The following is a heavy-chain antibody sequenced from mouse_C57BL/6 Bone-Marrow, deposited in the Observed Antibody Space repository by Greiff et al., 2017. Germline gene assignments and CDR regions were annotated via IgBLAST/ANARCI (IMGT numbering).Heavy chain of an antibody. J-gene: IGHJ3*01. CDR2: IYPRDGST. V-gene: IGHV1-78*01. CDR1: GYTFTDHS. Sequence: QVQLQQSDAELVKPGASVKISCKVSGYTFTDHSIHWMKQRPEQGLEWIGDIYPRDGSTKYNEKFKGKATLTADKSSSTAYMQLNSLTSEDSAVYFCAKGYYGSSPWCAYWGQGTLVTVSA. CDR3: AKGYYGSSPWCAY. D-gene: IGHD1-1*01.